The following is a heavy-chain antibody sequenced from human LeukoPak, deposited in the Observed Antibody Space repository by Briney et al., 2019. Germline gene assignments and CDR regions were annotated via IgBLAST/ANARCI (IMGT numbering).Heavy chain of an antibody. V-gene: IGHV3-21*01. Sequence: GGSLRLSCAGSGFTFNSYSMNWVRQVPGKGLEWVSSVTSSSSYIYYADSVKGRFTISRDNAKNSLYLQMNSLRAEDTAVYYCARARMQIVVVAAADYWGQGTLVTVSS. J-gene: IGHJ4*02. CDR1: GFTFNSYS. CDR2: VTSSSSYI. D-gene: IGHD2-15*01. CDR3: ARARMQIVVVAAADY.